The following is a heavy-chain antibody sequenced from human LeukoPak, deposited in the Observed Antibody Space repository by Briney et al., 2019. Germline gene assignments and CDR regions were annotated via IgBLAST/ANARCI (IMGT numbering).Heavy chain of an antibody. CDR2: IYYSGST. CDR1: GGSISSSSYY. CDR3: ARLYYASSGYYQICYFDY. Sequence: PSETLSLTCTVSGGSISSSSYYWGWIRQPPGKGLEWIGSIYYSGSTYYNPSLKSRVTISVDTSKNQFSLNLSSVTAADTAVYYCARLYYASSGYYQICYFDYWGQGTLVTVS. D-gene: IGHD3-22*01. V-gene: IGHV4-39*01. J-gene: IGHJ4*02.